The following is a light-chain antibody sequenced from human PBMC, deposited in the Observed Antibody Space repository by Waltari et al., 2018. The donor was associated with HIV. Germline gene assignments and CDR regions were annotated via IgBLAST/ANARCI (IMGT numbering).Light chain of an antibody. Sequence: QSALTQPPSASGFPGQSVTISCTGTSSDVGSSNYVAWYQQYPGKTPKLLIYEITKRPSGGPDRFSGSKSGNTASLTVSGLQAEDEADYYCSSSAGGDTLVFGGGTKLTVL. J-gene: IGLJ3*02. CDR3: SSSAGGDTLV. CDR2: EIT. V-gene: IGLV2-8*01. CDR1: SSDVGSSNY.